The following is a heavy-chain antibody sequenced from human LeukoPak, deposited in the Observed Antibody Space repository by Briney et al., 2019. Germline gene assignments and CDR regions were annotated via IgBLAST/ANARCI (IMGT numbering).Heavy chain of an antibody. Sequence: GVSLTLSCAGCGFIFSDCAIHWVRQASGKGLEWVGHIDTRDKGSATAYAASVRGRFAISRDDSESTAYLQMTGLKTEDTAVYFCTRDGGSWSHLDYWGQGALVTVSS. CDR3: TRDGGSWSHLDY. CDR1: GFIFSDCA. D-gene: IGHD2-15*01. V-gene: IGHV3-73*01. CDR2: IDTRDKGSAT. J-gene: IGHJ4*02.